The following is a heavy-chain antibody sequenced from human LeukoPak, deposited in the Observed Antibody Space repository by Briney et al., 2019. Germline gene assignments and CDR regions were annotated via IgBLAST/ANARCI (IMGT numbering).Heavy chain of an antibody. CDR2: IYYSGST. V-gene: IGHV4-39*01. D-gene: IGHD6-6*01. Sequence: PSETLSLTCTVSGGSISSYYWGWIRQPPGKGLEWIGSIYYSGSTYYNPSLKSRVTISVDTSKNQFSLKLSSVTAADTAVYYCARSAAQGSSLYFGYWGQGTLVTVSS. CDR1: GGSISSYY. J-gene: IGHJ4*02. CDR3: ARSAAQGSSLYFGY.